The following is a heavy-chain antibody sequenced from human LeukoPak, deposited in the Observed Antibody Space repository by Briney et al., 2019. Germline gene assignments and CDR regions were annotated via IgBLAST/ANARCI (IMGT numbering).Heavy chain of an antibody. V-gene: IGHV4-4*09. Sequence: PSETLSLTCTVSGGSVSSYYWSWVRQPPGKRLEWLGYIYNSGGTNYNPSLNGRVTISVDTSKNQFSLNLSSVTAADTAVYYCARRHHYYYYMDVWGTGTTVIVSS. J-gene: IGHJ6*03. CDR2: IYNSGGT. CDR1: GGSVSSYY. CDR3: ARRHHYYYYMDV.